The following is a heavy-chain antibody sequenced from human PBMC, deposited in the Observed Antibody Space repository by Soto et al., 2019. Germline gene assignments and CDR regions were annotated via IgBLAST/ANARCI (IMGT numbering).Heavy chain of an antibody. D-gene: IGHD4-17*01. CDR3: ARHYGDDCGDLNDAFDV. CDR1: GDSISHYY. Sequence: QVQLQESGPGLVKPSETLSLTCTVSGDSISHYYWSWIRQPPGKGLEWIGNIYYSGSTNYNPSLTSRVTISVDTSQNQFSLKLSSVTAADTAVYYCARHYGDDCGDLNDAFDVWGQGTMVTVSS. V-gene: IGHV4-59*08. J-gene: IGHJ3*01. CDR2: IYYSGST.